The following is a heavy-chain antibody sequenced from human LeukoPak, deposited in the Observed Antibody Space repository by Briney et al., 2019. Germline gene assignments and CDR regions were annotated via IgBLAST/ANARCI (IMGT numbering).Heavy chain of an antibody. J-gene: IGHJ3*02. CDR1: GFTFSSYA. D-gene: IGHD2-15*01. V-gene: IGHV3-33*01. CDR2: IWYDGSNK. CDR3: ARGAYCSGGRCPGAFDI. Sequence: PGGSLRLSCAASGFTFSSYAMYWVRQAPGKGLEWVTIIWYDGSNKNCADSVKGRFTISRDNSKNTLYLQMNSLRAEDTAVYYCARGAYCSGGRCPGAFDIWGQGTMVTVSS.